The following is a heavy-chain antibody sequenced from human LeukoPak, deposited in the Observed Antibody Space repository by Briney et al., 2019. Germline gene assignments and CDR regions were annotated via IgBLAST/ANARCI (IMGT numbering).Heavy chain of an antibody. V-gene: IGHV3-21*01. Sequence: PGGSLRLSCAASGFTFSSFPMNWVRQAPGKGLEWVSSISSSFGFKYYAGSVKGRFTISRDNAKNSLYLQMDSLRADDTAVYYCARGSYDSYGYPPDYWGQGTLVTVSS. D-gene: IGHD3-22*01. CDR3: ARGSYDSYGYPPDY. CDR2: ISSSFGFK. CDR1: GFTFSSFP. J-gene: IGHJ4*02.